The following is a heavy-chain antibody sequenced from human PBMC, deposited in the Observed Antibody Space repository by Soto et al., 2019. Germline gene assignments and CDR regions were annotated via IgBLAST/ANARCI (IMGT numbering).Heavy chain of an antibody. CDR1: GGTFSSYA. CDR3: ARANSSGWYSEYFQH. J-gene: IGHJ1*01. D-gene: IGHD6-19*01. Sequence: SVKVSCKASGGTFSSYAISWVRQAPGQGLEWMGGIIPIFGTANYAQKFQGRVTITADESTSTAYMELSSLRSEDTAVYYCARANSSGWYSEYFQHWGQGTLVTVSS. V-gene: IGHV1-69*13. CDR2: IIPIFGTA.